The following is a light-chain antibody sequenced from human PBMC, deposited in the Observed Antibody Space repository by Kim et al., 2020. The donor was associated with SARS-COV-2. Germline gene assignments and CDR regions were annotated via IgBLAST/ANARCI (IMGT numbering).Light chain of an antibody. CDR2: DSN. CDR3: ATWDDSLTGFV. Sequence: GQRVTISWSGSSSNIGINVVNWYQQLPGTSPKLLIYDSNQRPSGVPDRFSGSKSGTSASLAISGLQSEDEADYFCATWDDSLTGFVLGTGTKVTVL. CDR1: SSNIGINV. V-gene: IGLV1-44*01. J-gene: IGLJ1*01.